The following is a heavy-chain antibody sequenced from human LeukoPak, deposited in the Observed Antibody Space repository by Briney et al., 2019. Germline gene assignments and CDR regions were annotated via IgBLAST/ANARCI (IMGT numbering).Heavy chain of an antibody. V-gene: IGHV3-74*01. CDR3: ARGNYHAMDV. CDR2: IKGDGSST. CDR1: GFTFSNYW. Sequence: GGSLRLSCAASGFTFSNYWMHWVRQTPGEGLVCVSLIKGDGSSTTYADSVKGRFTNSRDNAKNTVYLQMNSLRAEDTAVYYCARGNYHAMDVWGQGTTVTVSS. J-gene: IGHJ6*02.